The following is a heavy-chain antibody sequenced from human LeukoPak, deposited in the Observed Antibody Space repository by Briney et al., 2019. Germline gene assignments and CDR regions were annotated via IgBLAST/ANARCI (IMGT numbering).Heavy chain of an antibody. CDR2: ISSSGTTI. J-gene: IGHJ5*02. V-gene: IGHV3-48*04. CDR1: GFTFSSYS. CDR3: ARADYYRQQLVEGPNWFDP. Sequence: GGSLRLSCAASGFTFSSYSMSWIRQAPGKGLEWVSYISSSGTTIYYADSVKGRFTISRDNAKNSLYLQMNSLRAEDTAVYYCARADYYRQQLVEGPNWFDPWGQGTLVTVSS. D-gene: IGHD6-13*01.